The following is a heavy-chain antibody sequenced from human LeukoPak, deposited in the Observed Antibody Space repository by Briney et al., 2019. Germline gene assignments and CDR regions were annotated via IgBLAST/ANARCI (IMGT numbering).Heavy chain of an antibody. D-gene: IGHD1-14*01. V-gene: IGHV4-59*08. CDR2: LYNTRNT. Sequence: PSETLSLTCTVSGASISSYYWSWIRQPPGKGLEWIGYLYNTRNTYYNPSLKSRVTISVDTSKNQISLKLRSATAADTAVYYCASIRRDYDYYYMDVWGKGTTVTVSS. CDR3: ASIRRDYDYYYMDV. CDR1: GASISSYY. J-gene: IGHJ6*03.